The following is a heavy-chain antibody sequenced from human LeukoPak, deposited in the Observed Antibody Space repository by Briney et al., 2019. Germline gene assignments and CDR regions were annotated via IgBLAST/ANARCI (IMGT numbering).Heavy chain of an antibody. Sequence: GRSLRLSCAASGFTFSSYAMHWVRQAPGKGLEWVAVISYDGSNKYYADSVKGRFTISRDNSKNTLYLQMNSLRAEDTAVYYCARDREGVYYYDKAPAYWGQGTLVTVSS. J-gene: IGHJ4*02. D-gene: IGHD3-22*01. CDR3: ARDREGVYYYDKAPAY. CDR1: GFTFSSYA. V-gene: IGHV3-30-3*01. CDR2: ISYDGSNK.